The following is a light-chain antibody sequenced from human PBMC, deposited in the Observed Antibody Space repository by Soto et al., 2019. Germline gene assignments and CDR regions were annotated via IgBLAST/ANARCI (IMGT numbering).Light chain of an antibody. V-gene: IGKV1-39*01. CDR2: AAS. CDR3: QQSHSIPYT. Sequence: DIQMTQSPSSLSASVGDRVTITCRASQTISSYLNWYQQKPGKAPKLLIYAASSLQSGVPSRFRGSGSGTDVTLTISSLQPEDFTTYYCQQSHSIPYTFGQGVKLEIK. CDR1: QTISSY. J-gene: IGKJ2*01.